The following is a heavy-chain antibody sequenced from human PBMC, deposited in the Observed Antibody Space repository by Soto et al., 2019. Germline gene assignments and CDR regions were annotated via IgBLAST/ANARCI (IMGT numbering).Heavy chain of an antibody. CDR2: IAHDGRNE. J-gene: IGHJ4*02. D-gene: IGHD1-1*01. V-gene: IGHV3-30*03. CDR1: GFGFNDYA. Sequence: QMQLVESGGGVVQPGRSLRLSCVGSGFGFNDYAMHWLRQAPGKGPEWVAAIAHDGRNEDYADSVKGRFTISRDSYRSTLYLQMNSLGPEDTAVYFCAIDGVVTTTCRFYYFKFWGQGTRVTVS. CDR3: AIDGVVTTTCRFYYFKF.